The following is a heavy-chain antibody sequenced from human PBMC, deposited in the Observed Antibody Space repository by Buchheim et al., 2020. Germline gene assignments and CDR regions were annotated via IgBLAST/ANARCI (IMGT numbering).Heavy chain of an antibody. CDR1: GYTFTTYY. D-gene: IGHD1-26*01. Sequence: QAQLVQSGAEVKKPGASVKVSCKASGYTFTTYYILWVRQAPGQGLEWMGFINPSGGSTSYAQMFQGRVTMTRDPSTSTVYMELISLRSEDTAVYYCARDSGSGFDYWGQGTL. J-gene: IGHJ4*02. CDR2: INPSGGST. V-gene: IGHV1-46*01. CDR3: ARDSGSGFDY.